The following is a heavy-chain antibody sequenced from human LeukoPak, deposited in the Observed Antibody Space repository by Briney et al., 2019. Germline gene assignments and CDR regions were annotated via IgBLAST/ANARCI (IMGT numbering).Heavy chain of an antibody. CDR3: ARDSEVGWFGESNYYYYGMDV. D-gene: IGHD3-10*01. J-gene: IGHJ6*02. CDR1: GFTFSDYY. CDR2: ISSSGSTI. V-gene: IGHV3-11*01. Sequence: PGGSLRLSCAASGFTFSDYYMSWIRQAPGKGLEWVSYISSSGSTIYYADSVKGRFTISRDNAKNSLYLQMNSLRAEDTAVYYCARDSEVGWFGESNYYYYGMDVWGQGTTVTVSS.